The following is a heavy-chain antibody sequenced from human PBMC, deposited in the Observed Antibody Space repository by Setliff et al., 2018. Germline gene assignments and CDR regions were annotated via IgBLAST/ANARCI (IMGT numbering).Heavy chain of an antibody. Sequence: SETLSLTCTVSGGSISSGSYYWSWIRQPAGKGLEWIGHIYYSGTTYSNPSLKSRVTMSVDTSKNQFSLRLNSVTASDTAVYYCATTGTYRYFDYWGQGTLVTVSS. J-gene: IGHJ4*02. V-gene: IGHV4-39*01. D-gene: IGHD1-1*01. CDR1: GGSISSGSYY. CDR3: ATTGTYRYFDY. CDR2: IYYSGTT.